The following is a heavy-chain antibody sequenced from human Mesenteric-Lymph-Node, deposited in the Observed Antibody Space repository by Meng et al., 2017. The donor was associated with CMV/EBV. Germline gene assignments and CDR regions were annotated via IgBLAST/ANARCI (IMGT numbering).Heavy chain of an antibody. V-gene: IGHV3-7*01. CDR3: ARSFGREYYYGMDV. CDR1: GFTFRDYW. CDR2: IKQDGSQK. D-gene: IGHD3-10*01. Sequence: GESLKISCAASGFTFRDYWMTWVRQAPGKGLEWVANIKQDGSQKFYVDSVKGRFTISRDNAKNSLYLQMNSLRAEDTAVYYCARSFGREYYYGMDVWGQGTTVTVSS. J-gene: IGHJ6*02.